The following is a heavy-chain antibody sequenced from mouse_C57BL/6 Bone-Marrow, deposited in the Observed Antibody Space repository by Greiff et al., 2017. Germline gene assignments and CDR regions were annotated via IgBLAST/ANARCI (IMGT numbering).Heavy chain of an antibody. J-gene: IGHJ3*01. CDR2: IWSGGST. CDR1: GFSLTSYG. CDR3: ARRGDDYDWFAY. D-gene: IGHD2-4*01. Sequence: VQLVESGPSLVQPSQSLSITCTVSGFSLTSYGVHWVRQSPGKGLEWLGVIWSGGSTDYNAAFISRLSISKDNSKSQVFFKMNSLQADDTAIYYCARRGDDYDWFAYWGQGTLVTVSA. V-gene: IGHV2-2*01.